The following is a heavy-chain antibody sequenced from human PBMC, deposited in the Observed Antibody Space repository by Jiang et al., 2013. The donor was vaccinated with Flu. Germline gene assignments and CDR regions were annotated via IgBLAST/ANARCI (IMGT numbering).Heavy chain of an antibody. CDR1: GFTFSSYV. J-gene: IGHJ4*02. CDR2: ISGSGAST. V-gene: IGHV3-23*01. CDR3: ANDQTCNIWGSSCFDY. Sequence: QLLESGGGLVQPGGSLRLSCIASGFTFSSYVMSWVRQAPGKGLEWVSTISGSGASTHYADSVKGRFTISRDNYKNTLNLQMNSLRAEDTAVYYCANDQTCNIWGSSCFDYWGQGTLVTVSS. D-gene: IGHD3-16*01.